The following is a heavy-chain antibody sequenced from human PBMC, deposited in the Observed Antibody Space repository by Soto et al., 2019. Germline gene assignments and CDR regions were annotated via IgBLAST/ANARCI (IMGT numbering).Heavy chain of an antibody. CDR2: IYPSGST. D-gene: IGHD6-19*01. J-gene: IGHJ4*02. CDR3: ARESESGGWYVAYFDC. V-gene: IGHV4-4*02. Sequence: SETLSLTCAVSGGSISNTNSWSWVRQPPGKGLEWLGEIYPSGSTNYNPSLKSRVTISVDKSKNQFSLELRSVTAADTAVYYCARESESGGWYVAYFDCWGQGTQVTVSS. CDR1: GGSISNTNS.